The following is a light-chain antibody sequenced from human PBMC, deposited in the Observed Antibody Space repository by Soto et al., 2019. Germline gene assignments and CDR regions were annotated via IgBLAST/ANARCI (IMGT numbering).Light chain of an antibody. V-gene: IGKV3-20*01. CDR3: QQYSRAPLT. Sequence: EIVLKHSPATLSLSPCERATLSATASQSVSNNYLAWYQQKPGQAPRLLIYGASNRATGIPDRFSGSGSGTDFTLTISRLEPEDFAVYYCQQYSRAPLTFGQGTKVDIK. CDR2: GAS. J-gene: IGKJ1*01. CDR1: QSVSNNY.